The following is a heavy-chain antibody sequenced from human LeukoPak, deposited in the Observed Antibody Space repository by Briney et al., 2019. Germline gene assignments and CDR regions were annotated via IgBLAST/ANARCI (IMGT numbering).Heavy chain of an antibody. CDR3: TTDCGDTAMVDY. Sequence: KPGGSLRLPCAASGFTFSNAWMSWVRQAPGKGLEWVGRIKSKTDGRTTDYAAPVKGRFTISRDDSKNTLYLQMNSLKTEDTAVYYCTTDCGDTAMVDYWGQGTLVTVSS. CDR2: IKSKTDGRTT. J-gene: IGHJ4*02. CDR1: GFTFSNAW. V-gene: IGHV3-15*01. D-gene: IGHD5-18*01.